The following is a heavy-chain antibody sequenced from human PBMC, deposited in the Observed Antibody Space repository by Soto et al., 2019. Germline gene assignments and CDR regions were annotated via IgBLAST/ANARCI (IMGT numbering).Heavy chain of an antibody. J-gene: IGHJ4*02. CDR1: GGSISSGGYY. Sequence: QVQLQESGPGLVKPSQTLSLTCTVSGGSISSGGYYWSWIRQHPGKGLEWIGYIYYSGSTYYNPSLKSRVTISVDTSKNQFSRKLNSVTAADTAVYYCAREGRTGYTFGLDYWGQGTLVTVSS. CDR3: AREGRTGYTFGLDY. D-gene: IGHD5-18*01. V-gene: IGHV4-31*03. CDR2: IYYSGST.